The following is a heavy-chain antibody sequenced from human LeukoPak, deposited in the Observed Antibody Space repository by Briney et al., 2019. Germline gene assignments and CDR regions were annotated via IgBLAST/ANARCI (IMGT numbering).Heavy chain of an antibody. CDR1: GGTFSSYA. CDR3: ARGGSGSYFYYYMDV. D-gene: IGHD3-10*01. Sequence: ASVKVSCKASGGTFSSYAISWVRQAPGQGLEWMGGIIPIFGTANYAQKFQGRVTITTDESTSTAYMELSSLRSEDTAVYYCARGGSGSYFYYYMDVWGKGTTVTVSS. J-gene: IGHJ6*03. CDR2: IIPIFGTA. V-gene: IGHV1-69*05.